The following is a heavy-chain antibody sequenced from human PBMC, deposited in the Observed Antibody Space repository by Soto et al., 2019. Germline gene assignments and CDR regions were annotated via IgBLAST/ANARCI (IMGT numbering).Heavy chain of an antibody. CDR2: ISGSGSTI. CDR1: GFTFSSYA. V-gene: IGHV3-23*01. J-gene: IGHJ4*02. CDR3: SKVFYYYDSSGYYYFDY. Sequence: GGSLRLSCAASGFTFSSYAVSWVRQAPGKGPEWSSSISGSGSTIYYADSVKGRFTISRDNSKNTLYLQMSSLRAEDTAVYYCSKVFYYYDSSGYYYFDYWGQGTLVTVSS. D-gene: IGHD3-22*01.